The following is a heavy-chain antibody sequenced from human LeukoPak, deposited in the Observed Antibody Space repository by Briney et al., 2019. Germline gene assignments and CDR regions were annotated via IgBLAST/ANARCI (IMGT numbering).Heavy chain of an antibody. CDR1: GFTFTRSA. Sequence: SVTVSCKTSGFTFTRSAVQWVRQARGQGLEWIGWIGVGGGNTNYARRFQDRVTITRDMSTRTAYMELSSLRSEDTAVYYCAAEIYGANSDCCTFDFWGPGTPVTVSS. CDR3: AAEIYGANSDCCTFDF. CDR2: IGVGGGNT. J-gene: IGHJ3*01. D-gene: IGHD4-23*01. V-gene: IGHV1-58*01.